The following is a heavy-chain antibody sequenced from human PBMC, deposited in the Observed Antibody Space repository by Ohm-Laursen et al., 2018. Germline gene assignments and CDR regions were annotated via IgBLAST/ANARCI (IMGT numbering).Heavy chain of an antibody. CDR3: AKRLGPGPFDI. CDR2: ISGSGGST. Sequence: SLRLSCAASGFSLSSYSMNWVRQAPGKGLEWISAISGSGGSTYYADSVKGRFTFSRDNSKNTLYLQMNSLRAEDTAVYYCAKRLGPGPFDIWGQGTMVTVSS. CDR1: GFSLSSYS. V-gene: IGHV3-23*01. J-gene: IGHJ3*02. D-gene: IGHD6-19*01.